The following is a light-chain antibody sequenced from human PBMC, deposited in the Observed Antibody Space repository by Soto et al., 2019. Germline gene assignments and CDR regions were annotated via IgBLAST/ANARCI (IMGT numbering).Light chain of an antibody. J-gene: IGKJ1*01. CDR2: GAS. CDR3: QQYKSYPCT. CDR1: QSIGSW. Sequence: DIQMTQSPSTLSASAGDRVTITCRASQSIGSWLAWYHQIPGKAPKLLIYGASSLESGVPSRFSGSGAGTEFTLTISSLQPDDLATYYCQQYKSYPCTFGQGTKVEIK. V-gene: IGKV1-5*03.